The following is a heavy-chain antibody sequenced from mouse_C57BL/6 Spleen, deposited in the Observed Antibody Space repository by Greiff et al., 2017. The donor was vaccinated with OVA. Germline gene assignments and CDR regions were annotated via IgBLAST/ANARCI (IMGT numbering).Heavy chain of an antibody. CDR3: VRDLGIYYGSSPYYAMDY. D-gene: IGHD1-1*01. Sequence: EVKVEESGGGLVQPKGSLKLSCAASGFTFNTYAMHWVRQAPGKGLEWVARIRSKSSNYATYYADSVKDRFTISRDDSQSMLYLQMNNLKTEDTAMYYCVRDLGIYYGSSPYYAMDYWGQGTSVTVSS. CDR2: IRSKSSNYAT. J-gene: IGHJ4*01. V-gene: IGHV10-3*01. CDR1: GFTFNTYA.